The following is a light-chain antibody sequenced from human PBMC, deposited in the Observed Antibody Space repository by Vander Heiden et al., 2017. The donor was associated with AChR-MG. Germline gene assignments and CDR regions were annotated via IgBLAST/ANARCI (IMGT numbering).Light chain of an antibody. J-gene: IGLJ3*02. CDR2: EDT. Sequence: SYELTPPPPVSVSPGQTARITCSGDALSKKFGYWYQQKSGQAPVLVIYEDTKRPSGISERFSGSRSGTMATLTISGAQVEDEADYYCYSADSSGNHRVFGGGTKLTVL. V-gene: IGLV3-10*01. CDR3: YSADSSGNHRV. CDR1: ALSKKF.